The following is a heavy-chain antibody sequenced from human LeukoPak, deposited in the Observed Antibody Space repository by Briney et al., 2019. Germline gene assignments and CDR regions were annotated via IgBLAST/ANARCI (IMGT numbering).Heavy chain of an antibody. V-gene: IGHV3-74*01. CDR2: VTGETNT. CDR3: ATTVQATGQSFY. CDR1: GVTPFSHYW. Sequence: GGSLRLSCAASGVTPFSHYWIHWVRPAPGKGLECISHVTGETNTRYADSVKGRFTISRDNAKNTVYLQMNGLRVEDTAVYYCATTVQATGQSFYWGQGALVTVSP. J-gene: IGHJ4*02. D-gene: IGHD1-1*01.